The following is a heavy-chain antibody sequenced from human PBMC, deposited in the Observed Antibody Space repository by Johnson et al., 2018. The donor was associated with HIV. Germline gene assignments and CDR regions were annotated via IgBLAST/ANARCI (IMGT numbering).Heavy chain of an antibody. V-gene: IGHV3-30*03. Sequence: QVQLVESGGGVVQPGRSLRLSCAASGFTFNTYGMHWVRQAPGKGLEWVAVILYDGSNKYYADSVKGRFTISRDNSKNTLYLQMNSLRAEDTAVYYCASTIFGVAWHGFDIWCQGTMVIVSS. CDR3: ASTIFGVAWHGFDI. CDR2: ILYDGSNK. J-gene: IGHJ3*02. D-gene: IGHD3-3*01. CDR1: GFTFNTYG.